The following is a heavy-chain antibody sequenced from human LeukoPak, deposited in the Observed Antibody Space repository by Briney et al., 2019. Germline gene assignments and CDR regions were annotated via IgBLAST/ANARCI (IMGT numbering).Heavy chain of an antibody. D-gene: IGHD1-14*01. CDR1: GYTFTIYY. CDR2: INPSGGST. V-gene: IGHV1-46*01. J-gene: IGHJ4*02. CDR3: ARLFIERDPSTPESDYFDY. Sequence: GASVKVSCKASGYTFTIYYMHWVRQAPGQGLEWMGMINPSGGSTSYGQNFQGRVTMTTDTSTSTAYMELRSLRSDDTAVYYCARLFIERDPSTPESDYFDYWGQGTLVTVSS.